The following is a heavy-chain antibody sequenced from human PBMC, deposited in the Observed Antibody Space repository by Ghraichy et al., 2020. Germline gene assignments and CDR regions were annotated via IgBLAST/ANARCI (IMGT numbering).Heavy chain of an antibody. J-gene: IGHJ4*02. CDR2: INRDSGAV. V-gene: IGHV3-48*02. D-gene: IGHD6-6*01. CDR3: ARGARRLDY. CDR1: GFFFDSYS. Sequence: GGSLRLSCAASGFFFDSYSMNWVRHAPGKGLEWLAYINRDSGAVYYADSVKGRFTISRDNAKNSVSLQMNGLRDEDTSVYYCARGARRLDYWGQGTLGTV.